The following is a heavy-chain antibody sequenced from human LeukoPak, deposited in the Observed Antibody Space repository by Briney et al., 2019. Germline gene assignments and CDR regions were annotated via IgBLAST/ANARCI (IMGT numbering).Heavy chain of an antibody. CDR1: GFTFSDYY. CDR3: ARDRHHYGSGILLPFSY. V-gene: IGHV3-7*01. Sequence: GGSLRLSCTVSGFTFSDYYMSWVRQAPGKGLEWVATINQDGSEKYYVDSVKGRFTISRDNAKNSLYLQMNSLRVEDTSVFYCARDRHHYGSGILLPFSYWGQGTLVTVSS. CDR2: INQDGSEK. D-gene: IGHD3-10*01. J-gene: IGHJ4*02.